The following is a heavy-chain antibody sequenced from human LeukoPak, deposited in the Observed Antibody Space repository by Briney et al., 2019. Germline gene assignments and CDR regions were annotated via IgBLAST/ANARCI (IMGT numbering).Heavy chain of an antibody. Sequence: TSETLSLTCSVSGGSLTNYYWGWIRQPPGKGLEFIGYIHSDGTTNYDSSLQSRVAISSDTSKIQFSLRLYSVTAADTALYFCARLNFRGGEALHFDSWGQGTLVTVSS. J-gene: IGHJ4*02. CDR3: ARLNFRGGEALHFDS. V-gene: IGHV4-4*09. D-gene: IGHD3-16*01. CDR2: IHSDGTT. CDR1: GGSLTNYY.